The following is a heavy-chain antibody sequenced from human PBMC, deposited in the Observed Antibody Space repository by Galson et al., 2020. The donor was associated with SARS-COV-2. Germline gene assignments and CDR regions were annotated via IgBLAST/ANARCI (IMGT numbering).Heavy chain of an antibody. CDR2: IDWDADK. V-gene: IGHV2-70*01. CDR3: ARIPGGGAITYDYGYGMDV. CDR1: GFSLSTSGMC. Sequence: SGPTLVKPTQTLTLTCTFSGFSLSTSGMCVSWIRQPPGKALEWLALIDWDADKHYSTSLKTRLTISKDTSKTQVVLTLTNMDPVDTATYYCARIPGGGAITYDYGYGMDVWGQGTTVAGSS. J-gene: IGHJ6*02. D-gene: IGHD3-16*01.